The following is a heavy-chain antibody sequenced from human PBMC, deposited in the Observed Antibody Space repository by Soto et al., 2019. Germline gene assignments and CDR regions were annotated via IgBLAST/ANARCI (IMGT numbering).Heavy chain of an antibody. CDR2: ISSSGDST. CDR3: AKVEGHITMIVMVITTPNFDY. V-gene: IGHV3-23*01. D-gene: IGHD3-22*01. Sequence: GSLRLSCAASGFTFSSYAMSWVRQAPGKGLEWISAISSSGDSTYYADSVKGRFTISRDNSKNTLYLQMNSLRAEDTAVYYCAKVEGHITMIVMVITTPNFDYWGQGTLVTVSS. CDR1: GFTFSSYA. J-gene: IGHJ4*02.